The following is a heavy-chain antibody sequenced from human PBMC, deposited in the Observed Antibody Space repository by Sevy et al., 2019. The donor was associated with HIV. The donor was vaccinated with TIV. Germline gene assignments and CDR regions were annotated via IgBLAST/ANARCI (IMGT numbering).Heavy chain of an antibody. CDR3: ARDMDNFYGMDV. J-gene: IGHJ6*02. D-gene: IGHD3-10*01. V-gene: IGHV4-59*11. CDR1: GVSISTHS. CDR2: IYYNGNA. Sequence: SETLSLTCAVSGVSISTHSWSWIRQPPGKGLEYIGYIYYNGNANYNPSFQSRVTIAGDTSMNQLSLKLTSVTAADTAVYYCARDMDNFYGMDVWGQGTTVTVSS.